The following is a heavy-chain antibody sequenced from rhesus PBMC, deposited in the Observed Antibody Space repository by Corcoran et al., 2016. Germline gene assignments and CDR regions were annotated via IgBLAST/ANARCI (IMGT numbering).Heavy chain of an antibody. CDR1: GYTFTSYY. CDR3: TRDRGGSYNRFDV. Sequence: QVQLVQSGAEIKQPGASVKLSCKASGYTFTSYYMHWVRQAPGQGLEWIGPISHYKSNNGYAQNFQGRVTITTDTSTSTGYMELSSLRSEDTAVYYCTRDRGGSYNRFDVWGPGVLVTVSS. J-gene: IGHJ5-1*01. D-gene: IGHD3-16*01. V-gene: IGHV1-180*01. CDR2: ISHYKSNN.